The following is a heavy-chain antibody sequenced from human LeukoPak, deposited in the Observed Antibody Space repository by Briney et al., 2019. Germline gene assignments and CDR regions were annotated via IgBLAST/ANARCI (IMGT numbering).Heavy chain of an antibody. CDR2: IYHSGST. CDR3: EVSAYCGGACYVDF. D-gene: IGHD2-21*02. J-gene: IGHJ4*02. Sequence: SETLSLTCSVSGDSITNDKYYWSWIRQHPGTGLEWLGYIYHSGSTYYNPSFKSRVTLSIDTSKSQFSLNLSSETAADTAVYYCEVSAYCGGACYVDFWGQGTLVTVSS. V-gene: IGHV4-31*03. CDR1: GDSITNDKYY.